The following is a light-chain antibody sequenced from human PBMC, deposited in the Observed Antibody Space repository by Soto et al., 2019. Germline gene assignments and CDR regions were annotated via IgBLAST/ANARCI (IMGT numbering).Light chain of an antibody. CDR1: SSDVGGYDY. V-gene: IGLV2-14*03. CDR3: SSYTSSSTLV. Sequence: QSVLTQPASVSGSPGQSITISCTGTSSDVGGYDYVSWYQQHPGKAPKLMVYDVTIRPSGVSNRFSASKSDNTASLTISGLQAEDEADYYCSSYTSSSTLVLGGGTKLTVL. J-gene: IGLJ2*01. CDR2: DVT.